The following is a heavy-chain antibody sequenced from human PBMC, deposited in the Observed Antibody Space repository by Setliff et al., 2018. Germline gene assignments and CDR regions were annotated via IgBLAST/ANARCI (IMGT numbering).Heavy chain of an antibody. CDR1: GGSISSYY. Sequence: SETLSLTCTVSGGSISSYYWSWIRQPPGKGLEWIGYIHYSGYTNYNPSLKSRVTMSVDTSKSQFSLRLSSVTAADTAVYYCARNVAGGYSSSWYYFDYWGQGTLVTVS. D-gene: IGHD6-13*01. J-gene: IGHJ4*02. V-gene: IGHV4-59*12. CDR3: ARNVAGGYSSSWYYFDY. CDR2: IHYSGYT.